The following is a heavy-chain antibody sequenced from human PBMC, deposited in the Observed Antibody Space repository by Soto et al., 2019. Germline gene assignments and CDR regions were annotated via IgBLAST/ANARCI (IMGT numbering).Heavy chain of an antibody. CDR3: ARESEDLTSNFDY. CDR1: GFTFTSYS. J-gene: IGHJ4*02. CDR2: ISSTTNYI. V-gene: IGHV3-21*01. Sequence: GGSLRLSCAASGFTFTSYSMNWVRQAPGKGLEWVSPISSTTNYIYYADSMKGRFTVSRDNAKNSVYLEMNSLSAEDTAVYYCARESEDLTSNFDYWGQGTLVTVSS.